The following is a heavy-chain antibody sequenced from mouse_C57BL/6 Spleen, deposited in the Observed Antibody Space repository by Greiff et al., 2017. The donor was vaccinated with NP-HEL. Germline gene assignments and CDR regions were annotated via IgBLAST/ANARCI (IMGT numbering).Heavy chain of an antibody. CDR1: GYAFSSYW. Sequence: VQLQQSGAELVKPGASVKISCKASGYAFSSYWMNWVRQRPGKGLEWIGQIYPGDGDTHYNGKFKGRATPPADNSFRTAYMQLSSMTSEDSAVYCCARWGDNYLDYGGQGTTLTVSS. V-gene: IGHV1-80*01. J-gene: IGHJ2*01. CDR3: ARWGDNYLDY. CDR2: IYPGDGDT. D-gene: IGHD2-13*01.